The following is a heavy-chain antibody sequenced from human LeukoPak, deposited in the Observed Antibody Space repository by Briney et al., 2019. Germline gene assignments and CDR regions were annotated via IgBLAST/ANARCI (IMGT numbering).Heavy chain of an antibody. CDR3: AKDLTADMIVVVIPVDY. J-gene: IGHJ4*02. CDR1: GFIFGSYA. D-gene: IGHD3-22*01. CDR2: ISGSGGST. Sequence: GGSLRLSCAASGFIFGSYAMSWVRQAPGKGLEWVSAISGSGGSTYYADSVKGRFTISRDNSKNTLYLQMNSLRAEDTAVYYCAKDLTADMIVVVIPVDYWGQGTLVTVPS. V-gene: IGHV3-23*01.